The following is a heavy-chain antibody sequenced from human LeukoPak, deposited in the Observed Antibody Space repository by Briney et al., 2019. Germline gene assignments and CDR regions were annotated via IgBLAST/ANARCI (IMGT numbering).Heavy chain of an antibody. Sequence: TGGSLRLSCAASGFTFSSFDMHWVRHPTGQGLEWVSTIGNASDTYYPGSVEGRFTLSRDNAKNSLYLQMNSLTAGDTAVYYCARGPPRGKYYYMDVWGKGTTVTVSS. CDR1: GFTFSSFD. CDR2: IGNASDT. V-gene: IGHV3-13*01. J-gene: IGHJ6*03. CDR3: ARGPPRGKYYYMDV. D-gene: IGHD1-1*01.